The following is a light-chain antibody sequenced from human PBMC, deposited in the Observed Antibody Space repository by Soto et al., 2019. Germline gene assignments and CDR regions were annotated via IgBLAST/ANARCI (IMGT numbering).Light chain of an antibody. Sequence: IQMTQSPLSLSASVGEKIIITCRASRDVGSDVSWYQQKPGQAPKLVIYAASNLYTGVPSRFSGRRSGTEFTLTISSLQPEDFASYYCLQDYGDSWTFGQGTKVEIE. CDR2: AAS. V-gene: IGKV1-6*01. CDR1: RDVGSD. CDR3: LQDYGDSWT. J-gene: IGKJ1*01.